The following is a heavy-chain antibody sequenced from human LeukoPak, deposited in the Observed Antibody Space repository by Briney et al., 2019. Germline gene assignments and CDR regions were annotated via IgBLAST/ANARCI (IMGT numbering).Heavy chain of an antibody. V-gene: IGHV3-7*01. CDR3: AREGKRRLARDAFDI. J-gene: IGHJ3*02. Sequence: GGSLRLSCAASGFTFSDYWMSWVGQDPGKGLELVARINQDGSDKYFSDSLKGRFTVSRYNAKISLYLQLNSLRAEDAAVYYCAREGKRRLARDAFDIWGQGTMVTVSS. CDR1: GFTFSDYW. CDR2: INQDGSDK. D-gene: IGHD1-1*01.